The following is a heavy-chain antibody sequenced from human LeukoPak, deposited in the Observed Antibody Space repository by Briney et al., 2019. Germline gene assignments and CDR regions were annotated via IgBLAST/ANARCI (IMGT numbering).Heavy chain of an antibody. CDR1: GFTFSSYW. CDR3: ARGDSSSWFYFDY. J-gene: IGHJ4*02. Sequence: GGSLRLSCAASGFTFSSYWMSWVRQAPGEGLGWVANIKQDGSEKYYVDSVKGRFTISRDNAKNSLYLQMNSLRAEDTAVYYCARGDSSSWFYFDYWGQGTLVTVSS. CDR2: IKQDGSEK. V-gene: IGHV3-7*01. D-gene: IGHD6-13*01.